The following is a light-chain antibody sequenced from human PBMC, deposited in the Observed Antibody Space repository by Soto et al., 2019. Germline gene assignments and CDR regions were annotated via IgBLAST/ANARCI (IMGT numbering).Light chain of an antibody. Sequence: EVVMTQSPATLSVSPGERATLSCRASQSVNANLAWYQQKPGQAPRLLIHGASNRATGIPARFSGSGFGTEFIXXIXGLXSEDFAVYYCQQYNTWLWTFGQGTKVEI. CDR2: GAS. V-gene: IGKV3-15*01. J-gene: IGKJ1*01. CDR1: QSVNAN. CDR3: QQYNTWLWT.